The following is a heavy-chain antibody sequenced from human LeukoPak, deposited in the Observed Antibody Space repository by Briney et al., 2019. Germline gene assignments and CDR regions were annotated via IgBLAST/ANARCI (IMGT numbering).Heavy chain of an antibody. Sequence: SETLSLTRTVSGGSISSSNYYWGWVRQPPGKGMAWIGSIYYSGTTYYNTSLKSRVTMSVDTSKNQFHLKLTSVTAADTAVYYCASGGTCSALCLGNYWGQGTLVTVSS. V-gene: IGHV4-39*01. CDR1: GGSISSSNYY. CDR2: IYYSGTT. CDR3: ASGGTCSALCLGNY. D-gene: IGHD2-8*02. J-gene: IGHJ4*01.